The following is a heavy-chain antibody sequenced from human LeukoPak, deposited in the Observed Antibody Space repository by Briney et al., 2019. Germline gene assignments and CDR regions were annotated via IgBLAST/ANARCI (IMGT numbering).Heavy chain of an antibody. V-gene: IGHV4-59*11. J-gene: IGHJ2*01. D-gene: IGHD6-6*01. CDR1: GGSISSHY. Sequence: PSETLSLTCTVSGGSISSHYWSWLRQPPGKGLEWIGYIYYSGSTNYNPSLKSRVTISVDTSKNQFSLKLSSVTAADTAVYYCARDRSIAARPPWYFDLWGRGTPVTVSS. CDR3: ARDRSIAARPPWYFDL. CDR2: IYYSGST.